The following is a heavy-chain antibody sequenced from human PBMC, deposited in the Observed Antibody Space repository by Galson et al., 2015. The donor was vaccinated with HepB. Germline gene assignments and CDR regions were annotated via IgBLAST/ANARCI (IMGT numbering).Heavy chain of an antibody. CDR2: TSYDGSNK. CDR3: AKDSSLWTSMYYFDY. J-gene: IGHJ4*02. V-gene: IGHV3-30*18. Sequence: SLRLSCAASGFTFSNYVMHWVRQAPGKGLEWVAVTSYDGSNKYYADSVKGRFTISRDNSKNTLYLQMNSLRAEDTAVYYCAKDSSLWTSMYYFDYWGQGTLVTVSS. CDR1: GFTFSNYV. D-gene: IGHD2/OR15-2a*01.